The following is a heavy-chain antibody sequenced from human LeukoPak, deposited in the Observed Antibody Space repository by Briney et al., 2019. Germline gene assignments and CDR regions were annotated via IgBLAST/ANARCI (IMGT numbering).Heavy chain of an antibody. CDR3: AKDGASLRGTVVPAATTSNYYYYYMDV. CDR1: GFTFSTYG. Sequence: PGGSLRLSCAASGFTFSTYGMHWVRQAPGKGLEWVAFIRYDGSNEYYADSVKGRFTISRDNSKNTLYLQMNSLRAEDTAVYYCAKDGASLRGTVVPAATTSNYYYYYMDVWGKGTTVTVSS. CDR2: IRYDGSNE. D-gene: IGHD2-2*01. J-gene: IGHJ6*03. V-gene: IGHV3-30*02.